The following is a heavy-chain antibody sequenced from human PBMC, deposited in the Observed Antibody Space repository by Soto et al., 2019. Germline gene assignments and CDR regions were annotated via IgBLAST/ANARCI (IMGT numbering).Heavy chain of an antibody. J-gene: IGHJ6*02. CDR2: ISSSSSYI. CDR1: GLTFSSYS. CDR3: AREGVQHGSGPYYYYGMDV. V-gene: IGHV3-21*01. D-gene: IGHD3-10*01. Sequence: GGSLRLSCAASGLTFSSYSMNWVRPAPGKGLEWVSSISSSSSYIYYADSVKGRFTISRDNAKNSLYLQMNSLRAEDTAVYYCAREGVQHGSGPYYYYGMDVWGQGTTVTVSS.